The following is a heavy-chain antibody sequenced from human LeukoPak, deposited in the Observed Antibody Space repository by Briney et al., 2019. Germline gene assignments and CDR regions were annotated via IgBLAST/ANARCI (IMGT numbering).Heavy chain of an antibody. CDR2: ISSSGSTI. CDR3: ARERVVRWLQLVPY. V-gene: IGHV3-11*01. Sequence: GGSLRLSCAASGFTFSDYYMSWIRQAPGKGLEWVSYISSSGSTIYYADSVKGRFTISRANAKNSLYLQMNSLRAEDTAVYYCARERVVRWLQLVPYWGQGTLVTVSS. CDR1: GFTFSDYY. J-gene: IGHJ4*02. D-gene: IGHD5-24*01.